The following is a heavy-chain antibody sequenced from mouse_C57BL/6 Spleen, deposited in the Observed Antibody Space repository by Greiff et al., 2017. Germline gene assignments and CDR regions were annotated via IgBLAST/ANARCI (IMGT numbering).Heavy chain of an antibody. CDR3: ARHEAGTVDY. Sequence: EVHLVESGGGLVKPGGSLKLSCAASGFTFSSYTMSWVRQTPEKRLEWVATISGGGGNTYYPDSVKGRFTISRDNAKNTLYLQMSSLRSEDTALYYCARHEAGTVDYWGQGTTLTVSS. CDR1: GFTFSSYT. D-gene: IGHD4-1*01. J-gene: IGHJ2*01. V-gene: IGHV5-9*01. CDR2: ISGGGGNT.